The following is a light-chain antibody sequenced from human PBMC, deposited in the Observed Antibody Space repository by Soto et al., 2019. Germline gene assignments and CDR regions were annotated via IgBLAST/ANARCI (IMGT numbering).Light chain of an antibody. Sequence: EIVLTQSPGTLSLSPGESATLSCRASQSVSTSYLAWYQQKPGQAPRLLIYGASSRATGIPDRFSAGGSGTDFTLTSSRLEPEDSAVYSCQQYGSSPVTFGQGTKVEIK. J-gene: IGKJ2*01. CDR1: QSVSTSY. V-gene: IGKV3-20*01. CDR3: QQYGSSPVT. CDR2: GAS.